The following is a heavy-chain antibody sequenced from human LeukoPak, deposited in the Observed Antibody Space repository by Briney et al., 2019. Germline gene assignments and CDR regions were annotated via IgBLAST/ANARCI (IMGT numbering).Heavy chain of an antibody. V-gene: IGHV1-2*02. J-gene: IGHJ4*02. Sequence: GASVKVSCKASGYSFTAFYIHWVRQAPGQGLEWMGWIQPMSGETNYAYKFRGRVTMTRDTSISTTYMDLGSLGSDDTAVYYCERDGEYGTGSYYRGCFDYWGQGTLVTVSS. CDR1: GYSFTAFY. D-gene: IGHD3-10*01. CDR3: ERDGEYGTGSYYRGCFDY. CDR2: IQPMSGET.